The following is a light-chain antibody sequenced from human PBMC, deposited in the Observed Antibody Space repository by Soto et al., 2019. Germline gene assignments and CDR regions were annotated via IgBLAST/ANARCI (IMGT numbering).Light chain of an antibody. V-gene: IGLV2-23*01. CDR1: SSDVGSYNL. Sequence: QSALTQPASVSGSPGQSITISCTGTSSDVGSYNLVSWYQQHPGKAPKLIIYEGIKRPSGVSNRFSASKSGNTASLTISGLQAEDEADYCCCSYAGADTLVFGGGTKLTVL. J-gene: IGLJ2*01. CDR2: EGI. CDR3: CSYAGADTLV.